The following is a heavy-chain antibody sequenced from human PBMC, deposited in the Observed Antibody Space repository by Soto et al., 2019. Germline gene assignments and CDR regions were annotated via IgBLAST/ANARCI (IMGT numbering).Heavy chain of an antibody. Sequence: QARLVQSGAEVRKPGASAKVSCQALEHTSTIYYIHWVRQARGQGLEWMGWINADSGDTTYAEDFRGRVTFTRDTSTSTFHMELSRLRLDDTAMYFCATRDYDILTGYLHIWGQGTLITVSS. V-gene: IGHV1-2*02. CDR1: EHTSTIYY. J-gene: IGHJ1*01. CDR3: ATRDYDILTGYLHI. CDR2: INADSGDT. D-gene: IGHD3-9*01.